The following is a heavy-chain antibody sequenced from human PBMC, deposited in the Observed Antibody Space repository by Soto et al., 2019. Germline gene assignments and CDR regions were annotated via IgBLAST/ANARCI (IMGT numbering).Heavy chain of an antibody. V-gene: IGHV1-18*04. D-gene: IGHD1-26*01. J-gene: IGHJ4*02. CDR2: ISAYNGNR. CDR1: GYTFTSYG. CDR3: ARVVGAIPSDFDY. Sequence: ASVKVSCKASGYTFTSYGISWVRQAPGQVLEWLGWISAYNGNRNYAQKLQGRVTMTKDTSTSTAYMELRSLRSDDTAVYYCARVVGAIPSDFDYWGQGTMVTVSS.